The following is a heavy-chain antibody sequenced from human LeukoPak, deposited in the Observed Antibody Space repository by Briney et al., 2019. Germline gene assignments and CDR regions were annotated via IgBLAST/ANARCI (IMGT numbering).Heavy chain of an antibody. J-gene: IGHJ5*02. CDR2: INPNSGGT. D-gene: IGHD1-26*01. V-gene: IGHV1-2*02. CDR3: AREVQIVGATYRKPYNWFDP. CDR1: GYTFTSYY. Sequence: ALVKVSCKASGYTFTSYYMHWVRQAPGQGLEWMGWINPNSGGTNYAQKFQGRVTMTRDTSISTAYMELSRLRSDDTAVYYCAREVQIVGATYRKPYNWFDPWGQGTLVTVSS.